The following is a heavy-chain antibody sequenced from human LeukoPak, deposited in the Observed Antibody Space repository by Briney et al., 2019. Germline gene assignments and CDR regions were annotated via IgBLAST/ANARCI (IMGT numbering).Heavy chain of an antibody. CDR3: ARDQRATASTGSYFDY. V-gene: IGHV3-21*01. J-gene: IGHJ4*02. CDR1: GFTFSSYG. D-gene: IGHD1-1*01. Sequence: KTGGSLRLSCAASGFTFSSYGMNWVRQAPGRGLECVSSVSSSSSYIYYEGSVKGRFTISRDNAKNSLSLQMNSLRAEDTAVYYCARDQRATASTGSYFDYWGQGTLVTASS. CDR2: VSSSSSYI.